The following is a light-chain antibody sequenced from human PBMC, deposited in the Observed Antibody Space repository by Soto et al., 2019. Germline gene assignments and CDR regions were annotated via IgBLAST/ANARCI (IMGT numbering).Light chain of an antibody. V-gene: IGLV2-23*03. CDR2: EGS. J-gene: IGLJ2*01. CDR3: CSYAGSSTFGV. Sequence: QSALTQPASVSGSPGQSITISCTGTSSDVGTNNLVSWYQQHPGKAPKLMIYEGSTRPSGVSNRFSGSKSGNTASLTISGLQAEDEADYYCCSYAGSSTFGVFGGGTKLTVL. CDR1: SSDVGTNNL.